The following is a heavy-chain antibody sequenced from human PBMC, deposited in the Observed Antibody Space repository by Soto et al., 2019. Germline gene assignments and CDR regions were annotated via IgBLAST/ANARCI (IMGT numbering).Heavy chain of an antibody. CDR3: AKPPRNTITAGDY. CDR2: ISYDGNNK. D-gene: IGHD3-9*01. CDR1: GFTFSSYG. V-gene: IGHV3-33*05. Sequence: GGSPGLSCAASGFTFSSYGLHRVRQAPGKGLEWVAVISYDGNNKYYADSVKGRFTISRDNSKNTLYLQMNSLRADDTAVYYCAKPPRNTITAGDYWGQGTLVTVSS. J-gene: IGHJ4*02.